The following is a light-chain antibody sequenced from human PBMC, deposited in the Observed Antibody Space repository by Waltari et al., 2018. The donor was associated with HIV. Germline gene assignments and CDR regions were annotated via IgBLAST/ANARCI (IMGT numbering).Light chain of an antibody. J-gene: IGKJ1*01. Sequence: IMMTQSPATLSVSPGESATLPCLVRQSVSSNLAWYQQKPGQAPRLLIYGASTRATGIPARFSGSGSGTEFTLTISSLQSEDFAVYYCQQYNNWPPWAFGQGTKVEIK. V-gene: IGKV3-15*01. CDR2: GAS. CDR1: QSVSSN. CDR3: QQYNNWPPWA.